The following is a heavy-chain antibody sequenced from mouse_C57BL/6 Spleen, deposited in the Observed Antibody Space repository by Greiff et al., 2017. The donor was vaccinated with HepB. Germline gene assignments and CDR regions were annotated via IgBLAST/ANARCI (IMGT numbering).Heavy chain of an antibody. V-gene: IGHV5-12*01. J-gene: IGHJ4*01. CDR2: ISNGGGST. CDR3: ARGRYYGSEAMDY. D-gene: IGHD1-1*01. Sequence: EVKLVESGGGLVQPGGSLKLSCAASGFTFSDYYMYWVRQTPEKRLEWVAYISNGGGSTYYPDTVKGRFTISRDNAKNTLYLQMSRLKSEDTAMYYCARGRYYGSEAMDYWGQGTSVTVSS. CDR1: GFTFSDYY.